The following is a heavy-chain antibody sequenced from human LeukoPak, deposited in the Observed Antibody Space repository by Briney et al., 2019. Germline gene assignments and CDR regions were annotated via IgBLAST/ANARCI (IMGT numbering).Heavy chain of an antibody. CDR3: AREAVVTASAFDI. CDR1: VFTFGSYA. J-gene: IGHJ3*02. V-gene: IGHV3-30-3*01. D-gene: IGHD2-21*02. Sequence: GRSLRLSCAASVFTFGSYAMQCVRLAPGKGLEWVAVISYDGSNKYYADSVKGRFTISRDNSKNTLYLQMNSLRAEDTAVYYCAREAVVTASAFDIWGQGTMVTVSS. CDR2: ISYDGSNK.